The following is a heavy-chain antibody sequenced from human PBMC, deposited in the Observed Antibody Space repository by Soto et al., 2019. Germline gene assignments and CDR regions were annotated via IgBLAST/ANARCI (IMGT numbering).Heavy chain of an antibody. J-gene: IGHJ4*02. CDR1: GFTFDDYA. CDR2: ISWNSGSI. CDR3: AKVALGLGDILTGYYKYYFDY. V-gene: IGHV3-9*01. D-gene: IGHD3-9*01. Sequence: GGSLRLSCAASGFTFDDYAMHWVRQAPGKGLEWVSGISWNSGSIGYADSVKGRFTISRDNAKNSLYLQMNSLRAEDTALYYCAKVALGLGDILTGYYKYYFDYWGQGTLVTVS.